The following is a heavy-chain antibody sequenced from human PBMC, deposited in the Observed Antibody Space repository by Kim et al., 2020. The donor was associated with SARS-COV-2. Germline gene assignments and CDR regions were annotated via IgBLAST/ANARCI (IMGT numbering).Heavy chain of an antibody. CDR1: GGSISSYY. D-gene: IGHD3-10*01. J-gene: IGHJ6*02. CDR3: ARGRGEYYYALDV. CDR2: VYYYSGST. V-gene: IGHV4-59*13. Sequence: SETLSLTCTVSGGSISSYYWSWIRQPPGKGLEWIGYVYYYSGSTNYNPSLKSRLTISVDTSKNQFSLKLSSVTAADTAVDYCARGRGEYYYALDVWGQGT.